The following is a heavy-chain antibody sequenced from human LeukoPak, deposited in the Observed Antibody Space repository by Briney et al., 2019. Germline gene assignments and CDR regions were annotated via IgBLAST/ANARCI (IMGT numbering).Heavy chain of an antibody. CDR2: IHLSGST. D-gene: IGHD3-16*01. V-gene: IGHV4-59*11. Sequence: PSETLSLTCTVSGGSISFHYWSWIRQPPGKGLEWIGYIHLSGSTYYDPSLRSRVTISGDTSKNQLSLRLNSVTAADTAVYYCARGGVWYFDPWGRGTLVTVSS. J-gene: IGHJ2*01. CDR3: ARGGVWYFDP. CDR1: GGSISFHY.